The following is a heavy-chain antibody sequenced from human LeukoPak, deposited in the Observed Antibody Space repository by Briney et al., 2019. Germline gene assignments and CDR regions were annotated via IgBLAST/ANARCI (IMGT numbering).Heavy chain of an antibody. CDR2: IYYSGST. J-gene: IGHJ4*02. CDR3: ASLGDYGRVY. Sequence: PSETLSLTCTVSGGSISSTDDYWGWIRQPPGKGPEWIGSIYYSGSTYYNPSLKSRVTISVDTSKNQFSLKLSSVTAADTAVYYCASLGDYGRVYWGQGTLVTVSS. D-gene: IGHD4-17*01. CDR1: GGSISSTDDY. V-gene: IGHV4-39*07.